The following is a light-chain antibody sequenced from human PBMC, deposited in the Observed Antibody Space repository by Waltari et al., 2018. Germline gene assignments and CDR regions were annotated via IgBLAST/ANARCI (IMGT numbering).Light chain of an antibody. V-gene: IGLV2-14*03. J-gene: IGLJ2*01. CDR2: DVS. CDR1: SSDGGDYNY. CDR3: SSYIGSSTLEL. Sequence: QSALTQPASVSGSPGQSITISCTGTSSDGGDYNYVSWYQQHPGKAPKLMIYDVSNRPSGVSNRFSGSKSGNTASLTISGLQAEDEADYYCSSYIGSSTLELFGGGTSLTVL.